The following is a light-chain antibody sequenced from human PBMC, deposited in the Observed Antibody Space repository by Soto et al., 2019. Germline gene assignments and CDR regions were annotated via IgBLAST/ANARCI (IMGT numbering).Light chain of an antibody. J-gene: IGKJ3*01. CDR3: QQLNSYPPA. CDR2: AAS. Sequence: IQLTQSPSSLSASVGARVTITCRASQGISSYLAWYQQKPGKAPQLLIYAASTLQSGVPSRFSGSGSGTDFTLTISSLQPEDFATYYCQQLNSYPPAFGPGTKVDIK. CDR1: QGISSY. V-gene: IGKV1-9*01.